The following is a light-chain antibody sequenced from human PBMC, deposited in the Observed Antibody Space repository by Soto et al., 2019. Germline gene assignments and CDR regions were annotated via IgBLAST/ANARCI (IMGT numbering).Light chain of an antibody. J-gene: IGLJ1*01. CDR2: EVN. CDR3: SSFASTHTYV. CDR1: SSDVAFYNH. V-gene: IGLV2-14*01. Sequence: QSVLTQPASVSGSPGQSITISCTGTSSDVAFYNHVSWYQQHPGKAPKLLIYEVNNRPSGVSHPFSGSKSGNTASLTISGLQAEDEADYYCSSFASTHTYVFGTGTKLTVL.